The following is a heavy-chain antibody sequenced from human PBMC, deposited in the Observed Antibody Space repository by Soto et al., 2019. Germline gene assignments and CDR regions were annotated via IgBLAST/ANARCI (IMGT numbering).Heavy chain of an antibody. J-gene: IGHJ4*02. D-gene: IGHD3-22*01. CDR3: AKGRRYYDSSGYSPIY. CDR1: GFTFSSYA. V-gene: IGHV3-23*01. Sequence: EVQLLESGGGLVQPGGSLRLSCAASGFTFSSYAMSWVRQAPGKGLEWVSAISGSGGSTYYADSVKGRFTISRDNSKNTLYLQMNSLRAEDTAVYYCAKGRRYYDSSGYSPIYWGQGTLVTVSS. CDR2: ISGSGGST.